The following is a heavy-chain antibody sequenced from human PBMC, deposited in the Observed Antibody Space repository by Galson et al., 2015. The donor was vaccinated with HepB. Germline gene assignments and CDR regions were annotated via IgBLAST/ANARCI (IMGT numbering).Heavy chain of an antibody. Sequence: SVKVSCKASGGTFSSYAISWVRQAPGQGLEWMGGIIPIFGTANYAQKFQGRVTITADKSTSTAYMELSSLRSEDTAVYYCARDKVVDHGDAFDIWGQGTMVTVSS. J-gene: IGHJ3*02. CDR1: GGTFSSYA. D-gene: IGHD2-15*01. CDR2: IIPIFGTA. CDR3: ARDKVVDHGDAFDI. V-gene: IGHV1-69*06.